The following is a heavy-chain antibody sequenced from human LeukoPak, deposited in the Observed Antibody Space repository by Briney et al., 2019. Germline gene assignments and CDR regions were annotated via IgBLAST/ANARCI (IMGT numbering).Heavy chain of an antibody. CDR2: ISSSGSTI. Sequence: GGSLRLSCAASGFTFSDYYMSWIRQAPGKGLEWVSYISSSGSTIYYADSVKGRFTISRDNAKNSLYLQMNSLRAEDTAVYYCARARSPGIAAAGLWFDPWGQGTLVTVSS. V-gene: IGHV3-11*04. CDR3: ARARSPGIAAAGLWFDP. D-gene: IGHD6-13*01. J-gene: IGHJ5*02. CDR1: GFTFSDYY.